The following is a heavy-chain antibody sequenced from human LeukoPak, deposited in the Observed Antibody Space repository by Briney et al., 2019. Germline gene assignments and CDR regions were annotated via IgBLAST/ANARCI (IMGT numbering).Heavy chain of an antibody. D-gene: IGHD2-8*01. CDR1: EFTFSSYA. Sequence: GGSLRLSCAASEFTFSSYAMTWVRQAPGKGLEWVSSISGSGDYTYYRDSVKGRFTMSRDNSKNTVYLNMNSLRAEDMAVYYCAKDGQPSTRSLLCTNGICYQDYWGQGTLVTVSS. CDR2: ISGSGDYT. J-gene: IGHJ4*02. V-gene: IGHV3-23*01. CDR3: AKDGQPSTRSLLCTNGICYQDY.